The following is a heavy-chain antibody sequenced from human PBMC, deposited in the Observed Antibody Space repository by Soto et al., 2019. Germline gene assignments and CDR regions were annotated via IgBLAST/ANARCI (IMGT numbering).Heavy chain of an antibody. CDR1: GFTFSSYW. Sequence: EVQLVESGGGLVQSGGSLRLSCAASGFTFSSYWMHWVRQAPGKGLVWVSHISGDGSSTTYADSVKGRFTSSRDNAKNTLYLQMNSLRADDTAVYYCASTGYGGTYWHWGQGTRVTVSS. J-gene: IGHJ4*02. CDR3: ASTGYGGTYWH. D-gene: IGHD1-26*01. V-gene: IGHV3-74*01. CDR2: ISGDGSST.